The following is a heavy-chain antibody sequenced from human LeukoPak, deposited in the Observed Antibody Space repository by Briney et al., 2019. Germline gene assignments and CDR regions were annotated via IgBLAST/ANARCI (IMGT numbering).Heavy chain of an antibody. CDR2: IYYSGST. CDR1: GGSISSSSYY. V-gene: IGHV4-39*07. Sequence: SETLSLTCTVSGGSISSSSYYWGWIRQPPGKGLEWIGSIYYSGSTYYNPSLKSRVTISVDTSKNQFSLKLSSVTAADTAVYYCAREGVWERWLQFGAFDIWGQGTMVTVSS. CDR3: AREGVWERWLQFGAFDI. J-gene: IGHJ3*02. D-gene: IGHD5-24*01.